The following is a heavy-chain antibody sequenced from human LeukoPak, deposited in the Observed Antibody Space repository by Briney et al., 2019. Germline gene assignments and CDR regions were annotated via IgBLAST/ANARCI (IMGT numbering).Heavy chain of an antibody. Sequence: GGSLRLSCAASRFRINNYVMSWVRQAPGKGPEWVSVLFVGGVSSFYADSVKGRFTISGDSSGNILYLEMNGLRAEDTAVYYCAKECDYSPGHKFDLWGQGALVTVSS. J-gene: IGHJ4*02. CDR2: LFVGGVSS. D-gene: IGHD3-10*01. V-gene: IGHV3-23*01. CDR1: RFRINNYV. CDR3: AKECDYSPGHKFDL.